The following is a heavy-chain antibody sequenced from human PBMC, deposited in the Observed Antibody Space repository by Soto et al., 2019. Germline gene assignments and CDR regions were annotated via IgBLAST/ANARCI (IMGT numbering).Heavy chain of an antibody. J-gene: IGHJ6*03. CDR2: MNPNSGNT. CDR1: GYTFTSYD. D-gene: IGHD1-1*01. Sequence: QVQLVQSGAEVKKPGASVKVSCKASGYTFTSYDINWVRQATGQGLEWMGWMNPNSGNTGYAQKFQGRVIMTRNTSISTAYMELSSLSSEDTAVYYCAKATGTTTYYYYYYMDVWGKGTTVTVSS. V-gene: IGHV1-8*01. CDR3: AKATGTTTYYYYYYMDV.